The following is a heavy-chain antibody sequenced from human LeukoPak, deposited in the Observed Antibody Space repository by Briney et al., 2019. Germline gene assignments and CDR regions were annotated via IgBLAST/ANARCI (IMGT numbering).Heavy chain of an antibody. CDR3: ARSLTGVTSY. J-gene: IGHJ4*02. Sequence: SGGSLRLSCAASGLTVSNNYLSWVRQAPGKGLEWVANIKPDGSEKSYVDSVRGRFTISRDNTKNSLYLQMNSLRAEDTAVYYCARSLTGVTSYWGQGTLVTVSS. CDR2: IKPDGSEK. CDR1: GLTVSNNY. V-gene: IGHV3-7*01. D-gene: IGHD7-27*01.